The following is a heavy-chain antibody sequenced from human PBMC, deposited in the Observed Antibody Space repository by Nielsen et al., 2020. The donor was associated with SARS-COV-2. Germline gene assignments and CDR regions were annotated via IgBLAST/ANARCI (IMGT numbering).Heavy chain of an antibody. J-gene: IGHJ6*02. V-gene: IGHV3-30-3*01. D-gene: IGHD2-15*01. CDR2: ISYDGDNK. Sequence: GGSLRLSCAASGFTFSSHAMHWVRQAPGKGLEWVAVISYDGDNKYYTDSVKGRFTVSRDNFMNTLFLQMNNMRPEDTAVFYCARDRLRRVTGYDYYYCGMDVWGQGTTVTVSS. CDR1: GFTFSSHA. CDR3: ARDRLRRVTGYDYYYCGMDV.